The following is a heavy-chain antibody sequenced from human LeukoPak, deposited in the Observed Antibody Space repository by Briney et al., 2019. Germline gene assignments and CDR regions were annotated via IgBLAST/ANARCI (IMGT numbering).Heavy chain of an antibody. D-gene: IGHD3-16*01. CDR3: ASGITLQGWFDP. V-gene: IGHV4-31*03. J-gene: IGHJ5*02. CDR2: IYYSGST. Sequence: SETLSLTCTVSGGSISSGGYCWSWIRQHPGKGLEWIGYIYYSGSTYYNPSLKSRVTISVDTSKNQFSLKLSSVTAADTAVYYCASGITLQGWFDPWGQGTLVTVSS. CDR1: GGSISSGGYC.